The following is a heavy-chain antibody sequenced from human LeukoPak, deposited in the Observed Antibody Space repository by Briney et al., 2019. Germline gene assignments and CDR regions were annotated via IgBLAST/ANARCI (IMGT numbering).Heavy chain of an antibody. D-gene: IGHD5-12*01. V-gene: IGHV3-23*01. J-gene: IGHJ4*03. CDR3: AKGGYDYVEIGYFDY. CDR2: IVASSGAT. Sequence: PGGSLRLSCAASGFSFSNYAMNWVRHAPGNGLEWVSLIVASSGATFYADSVKGRFTISRDKSTNTLYLQMKSLRAEDTAVYYCAKGGYDYVEIGYFDYWGQGALVTVSS. CDR1: GFSFSNYA.